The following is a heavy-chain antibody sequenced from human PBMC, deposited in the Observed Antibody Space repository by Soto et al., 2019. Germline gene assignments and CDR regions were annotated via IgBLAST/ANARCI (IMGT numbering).Heavy chain of an antibody. CDR3: ATYCSGGSCYSKGAEYYGMDV. D-gene: IGHD2-15*01. J-gene: IGHJ6*02. Sequence: SVKVSRKASGGTFSSYAISWVRQAPGQGLEWMGGIIPIFGTANYAQKFQGRVTTTADESTSTAYMELSSLRSEDTAVYYCATYCSGGSCYSKGAEYYGMDVWGQGTTVTVSS. V-gene: IGHV1-69*13. CDR2: IIPIFGTA. CDR1: GGTFSSYA.